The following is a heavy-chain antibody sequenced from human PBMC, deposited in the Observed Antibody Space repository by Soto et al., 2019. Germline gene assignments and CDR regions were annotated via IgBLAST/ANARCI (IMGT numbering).Heavy chain of an antibody. V-gene: IGHV3-30-3*01. CDR1: GFTFSSYA. J-gene: IGHJ6*02. CDR2: ISYDGSNK. D-gene: IGHD3-3*01. Sequence: QVQLVESGGGVVQPGRSLRLSCAASGFTFSSYAMHWVRQAPGKGLEWVAVISYDGSNKYYADSVKGRFTISRDNSKNTLYLQMNSLSAEDTAVYYCARTLYDLKGMDVWGQGTTVTVSS. CDR3: ARTLYDLKGMDV.